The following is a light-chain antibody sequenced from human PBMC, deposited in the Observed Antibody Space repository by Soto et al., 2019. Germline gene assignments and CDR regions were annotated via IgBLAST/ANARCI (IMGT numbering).Light chain of an antibody. CDR2: GVT. Sequence: QSVLTEPASVSGSPGQSITVSCTGASGDVGSYDIVSWYQQHPGQAPKVMIYGVTKRPSGVSNRFSGNRSGNTASLAISGLQAEDEAEYYCCSYAGDNTWGFGGGTKATVL. CDR1: SGDVGSYDI. CDR3: CSYAGDNTWG. V-gene: IGLV2-23*02. J-gene: IGLJ3*02.